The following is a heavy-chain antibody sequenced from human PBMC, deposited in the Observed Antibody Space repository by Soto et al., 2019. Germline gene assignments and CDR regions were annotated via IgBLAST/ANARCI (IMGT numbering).Heavy chain of an antibody. CDR2: IYSSGST. CDR1: GGSISSYY. Sequence: SETLSLTCTVSGGSISSYYWSWIRQPAGKGLEWIGRIYSSGSTNYNPSLKSRVTMSLDTSKNQLSLKLNSVTAADTAVYYCARWGDYGGNSKYYFDYWGQGTLVTVSS. J-gene: IGHJ4*02. V-gene: IGHV4-4*07. D-gene: IGHD4-17*01. CDR3: ARWGDYGGNSKYYFDY.